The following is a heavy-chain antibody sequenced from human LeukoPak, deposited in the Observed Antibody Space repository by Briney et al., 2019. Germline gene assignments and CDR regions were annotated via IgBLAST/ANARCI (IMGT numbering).Heavy chain of an antibody. CDR3: ATEGGTTFSNYFDY. CDR2: IYTGDNT. CDR1: GFTFSSKY. J-gene: IGHJ4*02. Sequence: XGSLRLSCAASGFTFSSKYMSWVRQAXGKGLEWVSLIYTGDNTYYADSVKGRFTISRDKSKNTLYLQMNSLTAEDTAVYFCATEGGTTFSNYFDYWGQGTLVTVSS. D-gene: IGHD2/OR15-2a*01. V-gene: IGHV3-66*01.